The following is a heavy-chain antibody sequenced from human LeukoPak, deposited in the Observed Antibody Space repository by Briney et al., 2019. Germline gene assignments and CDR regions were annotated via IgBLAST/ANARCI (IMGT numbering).Heavy chain of an antibody. D-gene: IGHD1-26*01. CDR3: ASALSGSNWADAFDI. J-gene: IGHJ3*02. Sequence: ASVKVSCKASGYTFTVYYMHWVRQAPGQGLEWMGWINPNSGGTNYAQKFQGRVTMTRDTSISTAYMELSRLRSDDTAVYYCASALSGSNWADAFDIWGQGTMVTVSS. V-gene: IGHV1-2*02. CDR1: GYTFTVYY. CDR2: INPNSGGT.